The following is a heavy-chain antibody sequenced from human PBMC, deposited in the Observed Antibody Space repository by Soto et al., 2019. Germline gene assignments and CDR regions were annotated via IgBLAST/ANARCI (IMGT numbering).Heavy chain of an antibody. D-gene: IGHD2-2*01. J-gene: IGHJ5*02. CDR1: GGSFSGYY. V-gene: IGHV4-34*01. Sequence: SETLSLTCAVYGGSFSGYYWSWIRQPPGKGLEWIGEINHSGSTNYNPSLKSRVPISVNTSKNQFSLELSSVTAADTAVYYCARGDCSSTSCYFSYWFDPWGQGTLVTVSS. CDR2: INHSGST. CDR3: ARGDCSSTSCYFSYWFDP.